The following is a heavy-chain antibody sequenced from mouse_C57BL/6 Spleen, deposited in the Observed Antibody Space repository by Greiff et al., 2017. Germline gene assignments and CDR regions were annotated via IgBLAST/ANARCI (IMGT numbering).Heavy chain of an antibody. CDR2: INYDGSST. J-gene: IGHJ2*01. Sequence: EVMLVESEGGLVQPGSSMKLSCTASGFTFSDYYMAWVRQVPEKGLEWVANINYDGSSTYYLDSLKSRFIISRDNAKNILYLQMSSLKSEDTATYYCARVPLDYDFDYWGQGTTLTVSS. V-gene: IGHV5-16*01. CDR3: ARVPLDYDFDY. D-gene: IGHD2-4*01. CDR1: GFTFSDYY.